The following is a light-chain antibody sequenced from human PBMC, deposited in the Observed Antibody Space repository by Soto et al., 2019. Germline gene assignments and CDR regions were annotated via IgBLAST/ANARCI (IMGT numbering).Light chain of an antibody. CDR1: NIGSKS. CDR3: QVWDSSSDHYV. CDR2: YDS. V-gene: IGLV3-21*04. Sequence: SYELTQPPSVSVAPGTTARITCGGNNIGSKSVHWYQQKPGQAPVLVIYYDSDRPSGIPERFSGSNSGNTATLTISRVEAGDEADYYCQVWDSSSDHYVFGTGTTLTVL. J-gene: IGLJ1*01.